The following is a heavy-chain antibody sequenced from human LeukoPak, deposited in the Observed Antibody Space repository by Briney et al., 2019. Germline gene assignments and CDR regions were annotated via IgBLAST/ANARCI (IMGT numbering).Heavy chain of an antibody. CDR2: ISSSSSYI. V-gene: IGHV3-21*01. Sequence: GGSLRLSCAAFGFTFSSYSMNWVRQAPGKGLEWVSSISSSSSYIYYADSVKGRFTISRDNAKNSLYLQMNSLGAEDTAVYYCARATDGQDYGSGSYPFDYWGQGTLVTVSS. D-gene: IGHD3-10*01. J-gene: IGHJ4*02. CDR3: ARATDGQDYGSGSYPFDY. CDR1: GFTFSSYS.